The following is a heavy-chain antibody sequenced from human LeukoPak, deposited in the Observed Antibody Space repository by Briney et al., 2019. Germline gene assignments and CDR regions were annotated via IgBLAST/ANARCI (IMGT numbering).Heavy chain of an antibody. CDR3: ARDGPTVTTLSDAFDI. Sequence: GRSLRLSCAASGFTFSSYGMHWVRQAPGKGLEWVAVIWYDGSNKYYADSVKGRFTISRDNSKNTLYLQMNSLRAEDTAVYYCARDGPTVTTLSDAFDIWGQGTMVTVSS. D-gene: IGHD4-17*01. J-gene: IGHJ3*02. CDR2: IWYDGSNK. CDR1: GFTFSSYG. V-gene: IGHV3-33*01.